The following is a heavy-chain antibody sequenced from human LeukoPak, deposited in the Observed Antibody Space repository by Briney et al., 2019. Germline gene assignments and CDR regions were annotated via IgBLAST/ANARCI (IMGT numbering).Heavy chain of an antibody. CDR2: ISAYNGNT. D-gene: IGHD1-26*01. J-gene: IGHJ4*02. CDR3: ASFPYDSGSYSGY. Sequence: EASVKVSCKASGYTFTSYGISWVRQAPGQGLEWMGWISAYNGNTNYAQKLQGRVTMTTDTSTSTAYLELRSMRSDDTAVYYCASFPYDSGSYSGYWGQGTLVTVSS. V-gene: IGHV1-18*01. CDR1: GYTFTSYG.